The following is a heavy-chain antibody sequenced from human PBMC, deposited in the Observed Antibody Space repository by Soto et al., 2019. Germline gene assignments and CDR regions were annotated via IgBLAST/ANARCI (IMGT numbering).Heavy chain of an antibody. V-gene: IGHV1-2*04. J-gene: IGHJ6*02. D-gene: IGHD6-13*01. CDR3: ARGDSSSWYGMDV. CDR1: GYTFTGYY. Sequence: ASVKVSCKASGYTFTGYYMHWVRQAPGQGLEWMGWINPNSGGTNYAQKFQGWVTMTRDTSISTAYMELSRPRSDDTAVYYCARGDSSSWYGMDVWGQGTTVTVSS. CDR2: INPNSGGT.